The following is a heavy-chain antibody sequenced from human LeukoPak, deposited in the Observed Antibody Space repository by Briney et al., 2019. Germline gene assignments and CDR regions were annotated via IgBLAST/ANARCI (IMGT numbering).Heavy chain of an antibody. CDR2: INHSGST. CDR3: ARGRNYYDSSGYYYRSRDYFDY. D-gene: IGHD3-22*01. Sequence: SETLSLTCAVYGGSFSGYYWSWIRQPPGKGLEWIGEINHSGSTNYNPSLKSRVTISVDTSKNQFSLRLSSVTAADTAVYYCARGRNYYDSSGYYYRSRDYFDYWGQGTLVTVSS. CDR1: GGSFSGYY. J-gene: IGHJ4*02. V-gene: IGHV4-34*01.